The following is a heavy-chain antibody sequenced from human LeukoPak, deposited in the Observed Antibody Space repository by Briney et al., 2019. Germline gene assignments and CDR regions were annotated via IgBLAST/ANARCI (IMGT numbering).Heavy chain of an antibody. CDR2: IYSGGST. CDR3: AIWFGELSGS. CDR1: GFTFSSYG. V-gene: IGHV3-NL1*01. D-gene: IGHD3-10*01. Sequence: GGSLRLSCAGSGFTFSSYGIHWVRQAPGKGLEWVSVIYSGGSTYYADSVKGRFTISRDNSKNTLYLQMNSLRAEDTAVYYCAIWFGELSGSWGQGTLVTVSS. J-gene: IGHJ5*02.